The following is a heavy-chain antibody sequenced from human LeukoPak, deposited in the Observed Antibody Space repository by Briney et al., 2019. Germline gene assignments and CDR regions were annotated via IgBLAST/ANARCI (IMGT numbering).Heavy chain of an antibody. CDR2: IYYSGST. Sequence: SETLSLTCTVSGGSISSSSYYWGWIRQPPGKGLEWIGSIYYSGSTYYNPSLKSRVTISVDTSKNRFSLKLSSVTAADTAVYYCARQEYDFWSGYPGSLGYWGQGTLVTVSS. D-gene: IGHD3-3*01. J-gene: IGHJ4*02. CDR1: GGSISSSSYY. V-gene: IGHV4-39*01. CDR3: ARQEYDFWSGYPGSLGY.